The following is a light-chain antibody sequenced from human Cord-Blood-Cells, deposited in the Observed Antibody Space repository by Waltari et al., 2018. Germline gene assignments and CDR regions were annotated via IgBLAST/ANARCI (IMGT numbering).Light chain of an antibody. J-gene: IGKJ2*03. CDR3: QQSYSTPPYS. CDR2: AAS. CDR1: QSISSY. Sequence: EIQMTQSPSSLSASLAARVTITCRASQSISSYLNWYQHKPGNAPKLLIYAASSLQSGVPSRFSGSGSGTDFTLTISSLQPEDFATYYCQQSYSTPPYSFGQGTKLEIK. V-gene: IGKV1-39*01.